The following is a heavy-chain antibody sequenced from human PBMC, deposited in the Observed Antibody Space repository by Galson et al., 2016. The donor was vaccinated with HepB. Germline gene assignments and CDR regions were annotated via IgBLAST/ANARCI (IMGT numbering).Heavy chain of an antibody. V-gene: IGHV1-18*01. CDR2: ISAYNGNT. D-gene: IGHD4-23*01. CDR1: GYTFTNYG. J-gene: IGHJ4*02. Sequence: SVKVSCKASGYTFTNYGISWVRQAPGQGLEWMGWISAYNGNTNYVQKFQGRVSMTIERSTSTAYMALRSPRSDDTAVYYCARGHDYGGNNDYWGRGTLVTVSS. CDR3: ARGHDYGGNNDY.